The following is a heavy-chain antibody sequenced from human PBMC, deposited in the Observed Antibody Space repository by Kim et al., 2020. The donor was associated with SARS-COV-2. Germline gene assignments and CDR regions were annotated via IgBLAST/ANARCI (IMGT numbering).Heavy chain of an antibody. J-gene: IGHJ6*02. CDR3: ARDFSGTTADYYYYYGMDV. V-gene: IGHV1-18*04. CDR1: GYTFTSYG. Sequence: ASVKVSCKASGYTFTSYGISWVRQAPGQGLEWMGWISAYNGNTNYAQKLQGRVTMTTDTSTSTAYMELRSLRSDDTAVYYCARDFSGTTADYYYYYGMDVWGQGTTVTVSS. CDR2: ISAYNGNT. D-gene: IGHD1-1*01.